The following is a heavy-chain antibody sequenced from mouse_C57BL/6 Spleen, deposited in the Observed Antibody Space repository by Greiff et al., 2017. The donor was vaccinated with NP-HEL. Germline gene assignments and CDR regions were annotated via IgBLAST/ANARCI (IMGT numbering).Heavy chain of an antibody. CDR2: IYPGDGDT. J-gene: IGHJ2*01. V-gene: IGHV1-82*01. Sequence: VQLQQSGPELVKPGASVKISCKASGYAFSSSWMNWVKQRPGKGLEWIGRIYPGDGDTNYNGKFKGKATLTADKSSSTAYMQLSSLTSEDSAVYVCARGWDTVFDYWGQGTTLTVSS. D-gene: IGHD2-3*01. CDR1: GYAFSSSW. CDR3: ARGWDTVFDY.